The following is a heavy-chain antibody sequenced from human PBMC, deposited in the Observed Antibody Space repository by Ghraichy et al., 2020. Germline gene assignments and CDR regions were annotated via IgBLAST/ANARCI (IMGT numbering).Heavy chain of an antibody. CDR2: ISDSGIAT. Sequence: GGSLRLSCAASGLTFSSYAMSWVRQAPGKGLEWVSAISDSGIATYYADSVKGRFTISRDNSKNTLYLQMNSLRAEDTALYFCAKDPPKNWGQGTLVTVSS. V-gene: IGHV3-23*01. CDR1: GLTFSSYA. CDR3: AKDPPKN. J-gene: IGHJ4*02.